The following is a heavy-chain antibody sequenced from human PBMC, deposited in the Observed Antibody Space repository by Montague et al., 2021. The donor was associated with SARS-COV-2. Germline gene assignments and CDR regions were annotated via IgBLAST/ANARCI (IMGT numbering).Heavy chain of an antibody. CDR2: IYYSGSVTT. J-gene: IGHJ2*01. CDR1: GGSINNYY. CDR3: ARRGGGEVFARFMYWYFDV. V-gene: IGHV4-59*13. D-gene: IGHD3-10*02. Sequence: SETLSLTCSVSGGSINNYYWGWVRQSPGGGLEWIGYIYYSGSVTTXYXXXXKXRVSISVDTSENQFSLKLTSVTAADTAVYYCARRGGGEVFARFMYWYFDVWSRGSLVTVSS.